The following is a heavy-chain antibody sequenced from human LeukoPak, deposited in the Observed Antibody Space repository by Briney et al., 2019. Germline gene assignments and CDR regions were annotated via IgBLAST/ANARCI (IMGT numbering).Heavy chain of an antibody. CDR2: INWNGGST. D-gene: IGHD3-16*01. V-gene: IGHV3-20*04. Sequence: RSGGSLRLSCAASGFIFDDYGMSWVRQAPGKGLEWVSGINWNGGSTGYADSVKGRFTISRDNAKNSPYLQMNSLRAEDTALYYCARRRGTYYYYMDVWGKGTTVTVSS. CDR1: GFIFDDYG. J-gene: IGHJ6*03. CDR3: ARRRGTYYYYMDV.